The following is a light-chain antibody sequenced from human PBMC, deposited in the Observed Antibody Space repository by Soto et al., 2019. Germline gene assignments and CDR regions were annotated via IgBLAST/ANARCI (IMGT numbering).Light chain of an antibody. J-gene: IGKJ4*01. CDR2: KAS. Sequence: DIQMTQSPSTLSASVGDRVTITCRASQSISSWLAWYQQKPGKAPKLLIYKASSLESGVPSRFSGSGSGTEFTLTTSSLQPDDFATYYCQQSEGLPFGGGTKVEIK. CDR1: QSISSW. V-gene: IGKV1-5*03. CDR3: QQSEGLP.